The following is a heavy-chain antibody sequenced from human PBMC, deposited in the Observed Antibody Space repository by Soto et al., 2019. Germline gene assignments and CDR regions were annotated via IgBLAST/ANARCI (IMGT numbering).Heavy chain of an antibody. CDR1: GGSISSGDYY. D-gene: IGHD3-22*01. V-gene: IGHV4-30-4*01. CDR2: IYYSGST. Sequence: QVQLQESGPGLVKPSQTLSLTCTVSGGSISSGDYYWSWIRQPPGKGLEWIGYIYYSGSTYYNPSLTSRVTISVDTSKNQFSLKLSSVTAADTAVYYCARGGASVECGIARYYDSSGYLYWGQGTLVTVSS. CDR3: ARGGASVECGIARYYDSSGYLY. J-gene: IGHJ4*02.